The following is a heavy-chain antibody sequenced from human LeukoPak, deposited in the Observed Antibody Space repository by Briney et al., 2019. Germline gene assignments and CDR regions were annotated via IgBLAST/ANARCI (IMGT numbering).Heavy chain of an antibody. J-gene: IGHJ4*02. V-gene: IGHV3-30*18. Sequence: GGSLRLSCAASGFIFSSYGMHWVRQAPGKGLEWVAVISYDGSEKYRADSVKGRFTITRDNAKNTLYLQMNSLRVEDTAVYYCAKDLGTSGTMVSDFWGQGTLVTVSS. CDR2: ISYDGSEK. CDR1: GFIFSSYG. CDR3: AKDLGTSGTMVSDF. D-gene: IGHD1-1*01.